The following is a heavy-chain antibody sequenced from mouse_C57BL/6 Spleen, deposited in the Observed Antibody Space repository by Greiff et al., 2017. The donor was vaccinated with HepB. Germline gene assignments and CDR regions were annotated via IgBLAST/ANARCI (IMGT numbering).Heavy chain of an antibody. CDR2: IDPANGNT. Sequence: SVAELVRPGASVKLSCTASGFNIKNTYMHWVKQRPEQGLEWIGRIDPANGNTKYAPKFQGKATITADTSSNTAYLQLSSLTSEDTAIYYCAVIYYGYDGGFDYWGQGTTLTVSS. J-gene: IGHJ2*01. D-gene: IGHD2-2*01. CDR1: GFNIKNTY. CDR3: AVIYYGYDGGFDY. V-gene: IGHV14-3*01.